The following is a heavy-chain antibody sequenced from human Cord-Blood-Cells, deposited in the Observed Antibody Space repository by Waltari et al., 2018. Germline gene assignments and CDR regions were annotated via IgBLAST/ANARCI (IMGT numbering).Heavy chain of an antibody. V-gene: IGHV4-34*01. D-gene: IGHD7-27*01. CDR1: GGSFSGSY. CDR3: ASFLSGDNAFDI. CDR2: INHSGST. Sequence: QVQLQQWGAGLLQPSETLSLTCAVYGGSFSGSYWSWTRQPPGKGLEWIGEINHSGSTNYNPSLKSRVTISVDTSKNQFSLKLSSVTAADTAVYYCASFLSGDNAFDIWGQGTMVTVSS. J-gene: IGHJ3*02.